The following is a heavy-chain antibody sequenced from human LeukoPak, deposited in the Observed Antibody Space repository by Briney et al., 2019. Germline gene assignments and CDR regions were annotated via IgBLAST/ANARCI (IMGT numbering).Heavy chain of an antibody. V-gene: IGHV3-23*01. J-gene: IGHJ6*03. D-gene: IGHD2-2*01. Sequence: PGGSLRLSCAASGFTFSSYAMSWVRQAPGKGLEWVSAISGSGGSTYYADSVKGRFTISRDNSKNTLYLQMNSLRAEDTAVYYCANAKKVVYYYYMDVWGKGTSVTVSS. CDR1: GFTFSSYA. CDR2: ISGSGGST. CDR3: ANAKKVVYYYYMDV.